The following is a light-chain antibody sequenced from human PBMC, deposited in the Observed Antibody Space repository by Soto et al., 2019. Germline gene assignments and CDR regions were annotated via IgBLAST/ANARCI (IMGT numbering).Light chain of an antibody. V-gene: IGKV3-15*01. CDR1: QSVSSN. CDR2: GAS. Sequence: EIVMTQSPATLSVSPGERATLSCRASQSVSSNLAWYQQKPGQAPRLLIYGASTRATGVPARFSGSGSGTALTLPIASLQSDYLDVYDCHQYTNWPFPFGPGTKVDIK. J-gene: IGKJ3*01. CDR3: HQYTNWPFP.